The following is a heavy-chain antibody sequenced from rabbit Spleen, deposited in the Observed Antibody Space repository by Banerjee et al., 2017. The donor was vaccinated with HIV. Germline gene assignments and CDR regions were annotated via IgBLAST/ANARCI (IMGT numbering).Heavy chain of an antibody. CDR2: IAGDSSGFT. J-gene: IGHJ6*01. Sequence: QSLEESGGDLVKPEGSLTLTCTASGFTFSNNDYMCWVRQAPGKGLEWISCIAGDSSGFTYSATWANGRFTCSMTSSTTVTLQMTSLTVADTATYFCARDTSSSFSSYGMDLWGQGTLVTVS. D-gene: IGHD1-1*01. CDR1: GFTFSNNDY. CDR3: ARDTSSSFSSYGMDL. V-gene: IGHV1S40*01.